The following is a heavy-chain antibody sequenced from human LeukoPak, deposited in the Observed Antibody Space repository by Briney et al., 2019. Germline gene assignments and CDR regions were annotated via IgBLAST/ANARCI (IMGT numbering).Heavy chain of an antibody. D-gene: IGHD1-7*01. J-gene: IGHJ4*02. CDR1: GFRFNGYW. CDR2: IKEDGSEK. V-gene: IGHV3-7*01. Sequence: GGSLRLSCAASGFRFNGYWMSGVRQVPGKGLEWVANIKEDGSEKYYVDSVKGRFTISRDNTKNSLYLQMNSLRAEDTTVYYCARLFGNYGGYFDYWGQGILVTVSS. CDR3: ARLFGNYGGYFDY.